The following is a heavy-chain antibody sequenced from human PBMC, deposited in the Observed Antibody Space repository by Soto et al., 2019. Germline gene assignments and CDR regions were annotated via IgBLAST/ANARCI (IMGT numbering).Heavy chain of an antibody. V-gene: IGHV3-74*01. Sequence: AASGFTFSDYWMHWVRQAPGKGLVWVSRINSDGSTTSYADSVKGRFTISRDNAKNTLYLQMNSLRAEDTAVYYCAVAAAGPRAIGYWGQGTLVTVSS. J-gene: IGHJ4*02. CDR2: INSDGSTT. D-gene: IGHD6-25*01. CDR3: AVAAAGPRAIGY. CDR1: GFTFSDYW.